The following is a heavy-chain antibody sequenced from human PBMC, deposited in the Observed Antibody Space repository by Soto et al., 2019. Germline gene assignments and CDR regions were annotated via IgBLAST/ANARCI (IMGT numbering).Heavy chain of an antibody. CDR1: GGSFSGYY. CDR3: ASHYNGFDP. CDR2: INHSGST. V-gene: IGHV4-34*01. J-gene: IGHJ5*02. Sequence: SETLSLTCAVYGGSFSGYYWSWIRQPPGKGLEWIGEINHSGSTNYNPSLKSRVTISVDTSKNQFSLNLSSVTAADTAVYYCASHYNGFDPWGQGTLVTVSS.